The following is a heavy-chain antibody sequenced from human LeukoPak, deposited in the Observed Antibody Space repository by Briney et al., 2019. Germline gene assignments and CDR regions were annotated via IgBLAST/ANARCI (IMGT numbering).Heavy chain of an antibody. V-gene: IGHV3-30*02. CDR3: AKGVRDKLPSGGTSFFDY. Sequence: GGSLRLSCAASGFTFSSYGMHWVRQAPGKGLERVAFIRYDGSNKYYADSVKGRFTISRDNSKNTLYLQMNSLRAEDTAVYYCAKGVRDKLPSGGTSFFDYWGQGTLVTVSS. CDR1: GFTFSSYG. CDR2: IRYDGSNK. J-gene: IGHJ4*02. D-gene: IGHD3-16*01.